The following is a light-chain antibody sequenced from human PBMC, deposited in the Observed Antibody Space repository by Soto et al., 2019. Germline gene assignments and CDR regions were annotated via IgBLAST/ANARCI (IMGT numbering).Light chain of an antibody. CDR1: QSVSSSY. Sequence: EIVLTQSPGTLSLSPGERATLSCRASQSVSSSYLGWYQQKPGQAPRLLIYGASSRATGIPDRFSGSGSGTDFTLTISRLEPEDFAVYYCQQYGSSLYTFGPVTKLEIK. CDR3: QQYGSSLYT. V-gene: IGKV3-20*01. CDR2: GAS. J-gene: IGKJ2*01.